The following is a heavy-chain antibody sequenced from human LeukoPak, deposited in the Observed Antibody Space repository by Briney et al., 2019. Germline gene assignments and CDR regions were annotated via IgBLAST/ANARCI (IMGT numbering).Heavy chain of an antibody. Sequence: SETLSLTCTVSGGSISSYYWSWIRQPPGKGLEWIGYIYYSGSTNYNPSLKSRVTISVDTSKNQFSLKLSSVTAADTAVYYCARVRRGADDYDDYAEKGYYYYYMDVWGKGTTVTVSS. V-gene: IGHV4-59*01. CDR3: ARVRRGADDYDDYAEKGYYYYYMDV. CDR1: GGSISSYY. CDR2: IYYSGST. J-gene: IGHJ6*03. D-gene: IGHD4-17*01.